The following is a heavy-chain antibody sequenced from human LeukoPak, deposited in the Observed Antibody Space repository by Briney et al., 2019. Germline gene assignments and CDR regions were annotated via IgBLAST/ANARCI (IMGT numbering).Heavy chain of an antibody. D-gene: IGHD3-22*01. J-gene: IGHJ4*02. CDR3: ARDRFLGGYYRTGYYFDY. Sequence: SVKVSCKASGGTFSSYAISWVRQAPGQGLEWMGGIIPIFGTANYAQKFQGRVTITANESTSTAYMELSSLRSEDTAVYYCARDRFLGGYYRTGYYFDYWGQGTLVTVSS. V-gene: IGHV1-69*01. CDR1: GGTFSSYA. CDR2: IIPIFGTA.